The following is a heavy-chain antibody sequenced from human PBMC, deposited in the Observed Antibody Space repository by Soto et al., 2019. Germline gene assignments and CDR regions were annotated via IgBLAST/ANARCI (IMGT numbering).Heavy chain of an antibody. CDR2: IYYSGST. V-gene: IGHV4-61*08. CDR1: GGSISSGGYY. CDR3: ARHGPRYSSSYYEIDY. Sequence: PSETLSLTCTVSGGSISSGGYYWNWIRQHPGKGLEWIGYIYYSGSTNYNTSLKSRVTISVDTSKNQFSLKLSSVTAADTAVYYCARHGPRYSSSYYEIDYWGQGTLVTVSS. D-gene: IGHD6-13*01. J-gene: IGHJ4*02.